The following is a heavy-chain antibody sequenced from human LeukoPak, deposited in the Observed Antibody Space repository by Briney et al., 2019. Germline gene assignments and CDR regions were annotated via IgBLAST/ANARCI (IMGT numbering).Heavy chain of an antibody. Sequence: GRSLRLSCAASGFTFSSYGMHWVRQAPGKGLEWVAVIWYDGSNKYYADSVKGRFTISRDNSKNTLYLQMNSLRAEDTAVYYCASESTTMVRGVIQHWGQGTLVTVSS. CDR1: GFTFSSYG. CDR3: ASESTTMVRGVIQH. CDR2: IWYDGSNK. V-gene: IGHV3-33*01. J-gene: IGHJ1*01. D-gene: IGHD3-10*01.